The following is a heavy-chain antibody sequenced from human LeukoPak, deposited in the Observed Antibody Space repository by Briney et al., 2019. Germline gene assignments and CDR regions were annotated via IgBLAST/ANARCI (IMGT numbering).Heavy chain of an antibody. CDR2: ISGSGDSA. CDR1: GFTFNIYA. D-gene: IGHD1-26*01. CDR3: AKDLRYRGTYTGFDY. J-gene: IGHJ4*02. Sequence: SGGSLRLSCAASGFTFNIYAMSWVRQAPGKGLEWVSAISGSGDSAHYADSVKGRFFISRDNSKNTVYLQMNSLRAEDTAVYYCAKDLRYRGTYTGFDYWGQGTLVTVSS. V-gene: IGHV3-23*01.